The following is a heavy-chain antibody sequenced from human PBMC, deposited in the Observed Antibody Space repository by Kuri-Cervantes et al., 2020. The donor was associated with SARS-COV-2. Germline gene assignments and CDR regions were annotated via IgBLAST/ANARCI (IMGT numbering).Heavy chain of an antibody. J-gene: IGHJ6*03. CDR3: ARGGWITGTTSAYYYYYMDV. Sequence: ASVKVSCKASGYTFTSYGISWVRQAPGQGLEWMGWISAYNGNTNYAQKLQGRVTMTTDTSTSTAYMELSSLRSEDTAVYYCARGGWITGTTSAYYYYYMDVWGKGTTVTVSS. V-gene: IGHV1-18*01. D-gene: IGHD1-7*01. CDR2: ISAYNGNT. CDR1: GYTFTSYG.